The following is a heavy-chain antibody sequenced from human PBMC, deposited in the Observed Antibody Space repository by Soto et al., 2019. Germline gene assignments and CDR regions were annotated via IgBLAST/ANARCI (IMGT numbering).Heavy chain of an antibody. Sequence: SETLSLTCTASGGSMYESTYYWGWIRQPPGKGLEWIGSIFYSGSTFYNPSLKSRITISVDTSKNQFSLKLSSVTAADTAVYYCARQSSGYYYGWFDPWGQGTLVTVSS. CDR1: GGSMYESTYY. V-gene: IGHV4-39*01. D-gene: IGHD3-22*01. J-gene: IGHJ5*02. CDR2: IFYSGST. CDR3: ARQSSGYYYGWFDP.